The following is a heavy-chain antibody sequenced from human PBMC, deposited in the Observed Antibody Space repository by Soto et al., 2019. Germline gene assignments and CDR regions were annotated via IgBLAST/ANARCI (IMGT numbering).Heavy chain of an antibody. CDR1: GGSISSYY. J-gene: IGHJ5*02. D-gene: IGHD3-10*01. CDR2: IYYSAST. Sequence: PSETLSLTCTVSGGSISSYYWSWIRQPPGKGLEWIGYIYYSASTNYSPSLKSRVTISVDTSKNQFSLRLSSVTAADTAVYYCVRDVHPLGWFDPWGQGTLVTVSS. V-gene: IGHV4-59*01. CDR3: VRDVHPLGWFDP.